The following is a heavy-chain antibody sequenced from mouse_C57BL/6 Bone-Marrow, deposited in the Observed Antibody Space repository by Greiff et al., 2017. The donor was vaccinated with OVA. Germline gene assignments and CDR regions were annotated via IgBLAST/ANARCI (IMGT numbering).Heavy chain of an antibody. CDR1: GYTFTSYW. CDR3: ARRDWEAWFAY. J-gene: IGHJ3*01. D-gene: IGHD4-1*01. CDR2: IDPSDSYT. V-gene: IGHV1-50*01. Sequence: VQLQQPGAELVKPGASVKLSCKASGYTFTSYWMQWVKQRPGQGLEWIGEIDPSDSYTNYNQKFKGKATLTVDTSSSTAYMQLSSLTSEDSAVYYCARRDWEAWFAYWGQGTLVTVSA.